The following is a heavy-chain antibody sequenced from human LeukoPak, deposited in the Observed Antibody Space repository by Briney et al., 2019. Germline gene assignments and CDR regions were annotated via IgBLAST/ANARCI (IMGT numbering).Heavy chain of an antibody. CDR2: ISGRGVST. J-gene: IGHJ4*02. Sequence: GGSLRLSCAASGFTFSTYAMSWVRQAPGKGLEWVSAISGRGVSTSYADSVRGRFTISRDNSKNTLYLQMNSLRGADAAVYYCAKTASSNWNDVSDYWGQGTLVTVSS. CDR1: GFTFSTYA. D-gene: IGHD1-20*01. CDR3: AKTASSNWNDVSDY. V-gene: IGHV3-23*01.